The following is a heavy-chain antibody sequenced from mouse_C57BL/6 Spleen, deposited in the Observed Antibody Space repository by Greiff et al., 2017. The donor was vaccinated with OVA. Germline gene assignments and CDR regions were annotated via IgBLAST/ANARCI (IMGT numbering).Heavy chain of an antibody. J-gene: IGHJ2*01. CDR2: YPGSGNTY. Sequence: VHVKQSGPELVKPGASVTMSCKASGYTFTDYYMHWVKQKPGKGLEWIGEIYPGSGNTYYTEKFKGKATLTADTSSSTAYMQLSSLTAEDSAVYFCARSLRDYWGQGTTLTVSS. V-gene: IGHV1-83*01. CDR3: RSLRDY. CDR1: YTFTDYYM.